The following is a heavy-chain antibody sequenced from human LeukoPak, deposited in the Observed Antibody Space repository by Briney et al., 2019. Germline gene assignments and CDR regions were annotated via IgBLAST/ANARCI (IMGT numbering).Heavy chain of an antibody. D-gene: IGHD5-12*01. J-gene: IGHJ3*02. CDR1: GYTLTELS. Sequence: ASVKVSCKVSGYTLTELSMHWVRQAPGKGLEWMGGFDPEDGETIDAQKFQGRVTMTKDTSTDTTYMELSSLRSEDTAVYYCATHTITEDAFDIWGQGTMVTVSS. CDR3: ATHTITEDAFDI. V-gene: IGHV1-24*01. CDR2: FDPEDGET.